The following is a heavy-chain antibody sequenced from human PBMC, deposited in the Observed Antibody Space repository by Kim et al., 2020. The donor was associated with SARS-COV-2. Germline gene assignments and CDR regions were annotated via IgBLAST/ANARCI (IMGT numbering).Heavy chain of an antibody. J-gene: IGHJ4*02. CDR2: ISSSSSYI. CDR3: ASTRGRDYGDYTFDY. V-gene: IGHV3-21*01. CDR1: VFTFSSYS. Sequence: GGSLRLSCAASVFTFSSYSMNWVRQAPGKGLEWVSSISSSSSYIYYADSVKGRFTISRDNAKNSLYLQMNSLRAEDTAVYYCASTRGRDYGDYTFDYWGQRTPGTVSP. D-gene: IGHD4-17*01.